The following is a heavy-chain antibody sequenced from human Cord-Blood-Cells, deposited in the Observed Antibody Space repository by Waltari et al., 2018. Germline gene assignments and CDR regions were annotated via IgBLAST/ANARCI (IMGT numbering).Heavy chain of an antibody. D-gene: IGHD3-3*01. V-gene: IGHV4-34*01. J-gene: IGHJ4*02. Sequence: QVQLQQWGAGLLKPSETLSLTCAVYGGSFSGYYWSWIRQPPGKGLEWIGENNHSGSTNFNPSLKSRVTISVDTSKNQFSLKLSSVTAADTAVYYCARATVYDFWSGYYFDYWGQGTLVTVSS. CDR3: ARATVYDFWSGYYFDY. CDR2: NNHSGST. CDR1: GGSFSGYY.